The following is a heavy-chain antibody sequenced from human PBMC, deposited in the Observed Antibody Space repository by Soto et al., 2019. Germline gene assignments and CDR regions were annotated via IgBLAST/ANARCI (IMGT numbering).Heavy chain of an antibody. CDR3: ARAIRATMTTGWLDS. V-gene: IGHV4-31*03. D-gene: IGHD2-8*02. CDR2: IYYSGDT. Sequence: SETLSLTCIVSGGSITSSGYYWSWIRPPPGKGLEWIGFIYYSGDTYFNPSLKSRVTLSVDTSQNQFSLKLNSATAADTAVYYCARAIRATMTTGWLDSWGQGALVTVS. CDR1: GGSITSSGYY. J-gene: IGHJ5*01.